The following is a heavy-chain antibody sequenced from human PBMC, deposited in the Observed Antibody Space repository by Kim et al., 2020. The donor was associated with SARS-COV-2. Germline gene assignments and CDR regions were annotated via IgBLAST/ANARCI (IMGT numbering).Heavy chain of an antibody. CDR3: ARDGGYSYGDSNSYYYGMDV. V-gene: IGHV3-33*08. D-gene: IGHD5-18*01. CDR2: IWYDGSNK. CDR1: GFTFSSYG. J-gene: IGHJ6*02. Sequence: GGSLRLSCAASGFTFSSYGMHWVRQAPGKGLEWVAVIWYDGSNKYYADSVKGRFTISRDNSKNTLYLQMNSLRAEDTAVYYCARDGGYSYGDSNSYYYGMDVWGQGTTVTVSS.